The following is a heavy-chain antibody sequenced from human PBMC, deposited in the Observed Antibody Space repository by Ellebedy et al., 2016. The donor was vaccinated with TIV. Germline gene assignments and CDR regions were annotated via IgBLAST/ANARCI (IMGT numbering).Heavy chain of an antibody. Sequence: GESLKISCSASGFTFSSYAMHWVRQAPGKGLEYVSAISSNGGSTYYADSVKGRFTISRDNSKNTLYLQMSSLRAEDTAVYYCVKAPYSSGWYYFNYWGQGTLVTVSS. CDR3: VKAPYSSGWYYFNY. J-gene: IGHJ4*02. CDR1: GFTFSSYA. D-gene: IGHD6-19*01. V-gene: IGHV3-64D*06. CDR2: ISSNGGST.